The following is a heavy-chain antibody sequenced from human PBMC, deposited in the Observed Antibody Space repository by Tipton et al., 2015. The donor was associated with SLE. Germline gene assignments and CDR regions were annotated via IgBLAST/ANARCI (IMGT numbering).Heavy chain of an antibody. D-gene: IGHD2-2*01. V-gene: IGHV3-48*03. J-gene: IGHJ4*02. CDR3: ARVGSASCCSH. CDR1: GFTFSSYE. CDR2: ISSSGSTI. Sequence: SLRLSCAASGFTFSSYEMNWVRQAPGKGLEWVSYISSSGSTIYYADSVKGRFTISRDNAKNSLYLQMNSLRAEDTAVYYCARVGSASCCSHGGQGTLVPVSS.